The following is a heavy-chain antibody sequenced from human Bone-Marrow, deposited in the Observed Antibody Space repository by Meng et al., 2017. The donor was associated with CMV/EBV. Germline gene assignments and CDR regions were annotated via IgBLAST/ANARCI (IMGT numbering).Heavy chain of an antibody. CDR1: GFTFSSYS. CDR3: ARDGDRGIFGVDDQYNWFYP. J-gene: IGHJ5*02. V-gene: IGHV3-21*01. D-gene: IGHD3-3*01. CDR2: ISSSSSYI. Sequence: GGSLRLSCAASGFTFSSYSMNWVRQAPGKGLEWVSSISSSSSYIYYADSVKGRFTISRDNAKNSLYLQMNSLRAEDTAVYYCARDGDRGIFGVDDQYNWFYPWGQGTLVTVSS.